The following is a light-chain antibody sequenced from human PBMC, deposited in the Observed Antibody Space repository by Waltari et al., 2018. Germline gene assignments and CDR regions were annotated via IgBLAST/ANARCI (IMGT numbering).Light chain of an antibody. V-gene: IGKV3-15*01. CDR1: QSVSSN. J-gene: IGKJ4*01. Sequence: EILLTQSPATLSVSPGARATLSCRASQSVSSNLAWYQQKPGQAPRLLIYGASTSATGIPARFSGSGSGTEFTLTISSLQSEDFAVYYCQQYDNWPFFGGGTKVEIK. CDR3: QQYDNWPF. CDR2: GAS.